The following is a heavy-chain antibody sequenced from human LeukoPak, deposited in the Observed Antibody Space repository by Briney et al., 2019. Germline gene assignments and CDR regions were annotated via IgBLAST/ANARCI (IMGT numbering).Heavy chain of an antibody. D-gene: IGHD2/OR15-2a*01. J-gene: IGHJ4*02. CDR1: GFTFSFYA. Sequence: PGGSLRLSCAASGFTFSFYAMHWVRQAPGKGLEYVSTISSNGGSTYYANSVKGRFTISRDNSKNTLYLQMGSLRAEDMGVYYCARDGGAYGNYYFEYWGQGTLVTVSS. CDR3: ARDGGAYGNYYFEY. V-gene: IGHV3-64*01. CDR2: ISSNGGST.